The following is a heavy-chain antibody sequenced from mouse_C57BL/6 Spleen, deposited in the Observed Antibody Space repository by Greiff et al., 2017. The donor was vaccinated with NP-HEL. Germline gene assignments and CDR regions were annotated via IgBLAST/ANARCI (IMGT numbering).Heavy chain of an antibody. J-gene: IGHJ2*01. D-gene: IGHD1-1*01. CDR1: GYSITSGYY. Sequence: EVQRVESGPGLVKPSQSLSLTCSVTGYSITSGYYWNWIRQFPGNKLEWMGYISYDGSNNYNPSLKNRISITRDTSKNQFFLKLNSVTTEDTATYYCARGPLYYGSPFDYWGQGTTLTVSS. CDR3: ARGPLYYGSPFDY. CDR2: ISYDGSN. V-gene: IGHV3-6*01.